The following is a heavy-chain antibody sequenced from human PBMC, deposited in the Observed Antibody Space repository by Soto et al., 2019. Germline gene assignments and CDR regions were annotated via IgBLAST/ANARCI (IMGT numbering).Heavy chain of an antibody. CDR1: EGTFNFYT. CDR2: VNPIVGMS. Sequence: QVQLVQSGAEVKKPGSSVKVSCTASEGTFNFYTINWVRQAPRQGLEGVGRVNPIVGMSNYGQKFQGRVSITADKSTTTASMSLNSLKSEDTAIYYCATSYGSGSTHFDSWGQGTLVTVSS. D-gene: IGHD3-10*01. CDR3: ATSYGSGSTHFDS. V-gene: IGHV1-69*02. J-gene: IGHJ4*02.